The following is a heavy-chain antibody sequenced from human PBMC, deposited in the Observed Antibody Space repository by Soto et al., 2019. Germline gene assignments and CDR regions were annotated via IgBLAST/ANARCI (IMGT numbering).Heavy chain of an antibody. J-gene: IGHJ6*02. CDR1: GGTFSSYA. D-gene: IGHD2-2*01. CDR2: IIPIFGTA. V-gene: IGHV1-69*01. CDR3: ARPYYCSSTSCIPPGGYYYGMDV. Sequence: QVQLVQSGAEVKKPGSSVKVSCKASGGTFSSYAISWVRQAPGQGLEWMGGIIPIFGTANYAQKFQGRVTITADEDTSTAYMELSSLRSEDTAVDYCARPYYCSSTSCIPPGGYYYGMDVWGQGTTVTVSS.